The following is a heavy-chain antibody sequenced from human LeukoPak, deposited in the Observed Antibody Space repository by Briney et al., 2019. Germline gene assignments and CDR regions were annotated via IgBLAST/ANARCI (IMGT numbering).Heavy chain of an antibody. Sequence: ASVKVSCKASGYTFNDYYVHWVRQAPGQGLEWMGWINPNSGGTNYARKFQDRVTMTRDTSISTAYMELSSLTSDDTAVYYCARVIIGTSAGYWGQGTLVTVSS. CDR2: INPNSGGT. D-gene: IGHD1-7*01. V-gene: IGHV1-2*02. CDR1: GYTFNDYY. CDR3: ARVIIGTSAGY. J-gene: IGHJ4*02.